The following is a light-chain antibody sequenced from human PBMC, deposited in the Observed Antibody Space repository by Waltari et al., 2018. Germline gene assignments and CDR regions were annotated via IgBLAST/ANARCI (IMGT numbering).Light chain of an antibody. J-gene: IGLJ2*01. Sequence: SYELTQPPWVSVSPGQTARNTRPSAALSKQIVHWYQRKAGQAPELVIYKDDERPAGIPERFSGSSSGTTVTLTISGVQAEDEADYYCQSSDRGGYVVFGGGTKLTVL. V-gene: IGLV3-25*03. CDR3: QSSDRGGYVV. CDR1: ALSKQI. CDR2: KDD.